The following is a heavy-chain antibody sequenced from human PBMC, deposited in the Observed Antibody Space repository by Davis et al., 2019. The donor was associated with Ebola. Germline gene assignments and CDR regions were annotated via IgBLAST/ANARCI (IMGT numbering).Heavy chain of an antibody. D-gene: IGHD2-2*02. CDR2: IYYSGST. CDR3: AKDHQPLLYYYFDY. CDR1: GGSISSYY. Sequence: PSETLSLTCTVSGGSISSYYWSWIRQPPGKGLEWIGYIYYSGSTNYNPSLKSRVTISVDTSKNQFSLKLSSVTAADTAVYYCAKDHQPLLYYYFDYWGQGTLVTVSS. V-gene: IGHV4-59*01. J-gene: IGHJ4*02.